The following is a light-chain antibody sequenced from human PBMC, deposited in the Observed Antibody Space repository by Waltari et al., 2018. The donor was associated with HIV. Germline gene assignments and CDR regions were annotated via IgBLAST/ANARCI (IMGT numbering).Light chain of an antibody. J-gene: IGLJ1*01. CDR1: RSTFEDTF. CDR3: GTWNSSVGRFV. CDR2: HNN. Sequence: QYVLTQPPSISAAPGQRVAISCSGDRSTFEDTFLSWYQHVTGEAPRLHIYHNNQRPSGIPDRFSASKSATSATLVIVGLRVGDEADYFCGTWNSSVGRFVFGSGTTVSVL. V-gene: IGLV1-51*01.